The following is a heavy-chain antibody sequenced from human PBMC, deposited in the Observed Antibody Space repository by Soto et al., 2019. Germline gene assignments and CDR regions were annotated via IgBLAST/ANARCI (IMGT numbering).Heavy chain of an antibody. D-gene: IGHD3-22*01. CDR3: ARSNYVIVVENNWFDP. Sequence: SEALSLPWTVSGGSISSGGYYWGWVRQPPVMGLDLFGYIYYSGSTYYNPSLKSRVTISVDTSKNQFSLKLSSVTAADTAVYYCARSNYVIVVENNWFDPWGQGTLVTVSS. CDR2: IYYSGST. J-gene: IGHJ5*02. CDR1: GGSISSGGYY. V-gene: IGHV4-30-4*01.